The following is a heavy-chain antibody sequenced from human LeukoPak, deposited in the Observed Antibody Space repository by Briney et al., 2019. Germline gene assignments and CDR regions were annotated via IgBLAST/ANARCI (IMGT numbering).Heavy chain of an antibody. CDR2: IKQDGSER. CDR3: ASGAGYSSSWSAFDI. V-gene: IGHV3-7*05. D-gene: IGHD6-13*01. Sequence: GGSLRLSCAASGFTFSSHWMNWVRQAPGKGLEWVAKIKQDGSERYYVDSVTGRFTISRDNAKNSLYLQMNSLRAEDTAVYYCASGAGYSSSWSAFDIWGQGTMVTVSS. J-gene: IGHJ3*02. CDR1: GFTFSSHW.